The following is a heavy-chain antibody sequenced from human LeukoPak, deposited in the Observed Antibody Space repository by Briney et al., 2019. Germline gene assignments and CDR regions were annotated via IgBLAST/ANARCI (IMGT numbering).Heavy chain of an antibody. V-gene: IGHV3-30-3*01. J-gene: IGHJ6*02. CDR3: AGGHCSGGSCYYYGMDV. Sequence: GRSLRLSCAASGFTFSSYAMHWVRQAPGKGLEWVAVISYDGSNKYYVDSVKGRFTISRDNSKNTLYLQMNSLRAEDTAVYYCAGGHCSGGSCYYYGMDVWGQGTTVTVSS. CDR2: ISYDGSNK. CDR1: GFTFSSYA. D-gene: IGHD2-15*01.